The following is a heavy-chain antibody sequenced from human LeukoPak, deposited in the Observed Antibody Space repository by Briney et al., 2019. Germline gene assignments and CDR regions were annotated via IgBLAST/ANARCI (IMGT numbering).Heavy chain of an antibody. CDR1: GFTFTSSA. J-gene: IGHJ2*01. CDR3: AAALEYQLLKGYFDL. V-gene: IGHV1-58*02. Sequence: SVKVSCKASGFTFTSSAMQWVRQARGQGIEWIGWMVVGSGNTNYAQKLQERVTITRERVTSTAYLELSSLRSEDTAVYYCAAALEYQLLKGYFDLWGRGTLVTVSS. CDR2: MVVGSGNT. D-gene: IGHD2-2*01.